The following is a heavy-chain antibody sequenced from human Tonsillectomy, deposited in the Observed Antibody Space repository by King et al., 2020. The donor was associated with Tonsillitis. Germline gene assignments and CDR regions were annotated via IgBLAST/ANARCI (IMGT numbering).Heavy chain of an antibody. Sequence: VQLVESGGGLVKPGGSLRLSCAASGFTFSNAWMSWVRQAPGKGLEWVGRIQSKTDGGTTDYAAPVKGRFTLSRDDSTNTLYLQMNSLKTEDTAVYFCTPGSPWGYAERLYYFDYWGQGTLVTVSS. CDR3: TPGSPWGYAERLYYFDY. V-gene: IGHV3-15*01. J-gene: IGHJ4*02. D-gene: IGHD5-12*01. CDR1: GFTFSNAW. CDR2: IQSKTDGGTT.